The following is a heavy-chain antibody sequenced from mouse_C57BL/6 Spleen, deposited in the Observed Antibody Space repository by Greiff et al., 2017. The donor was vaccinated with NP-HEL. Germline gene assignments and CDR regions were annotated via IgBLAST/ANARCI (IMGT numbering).Heavy chain of an antibody. Sequence: EVMLVESGGGLVKPGGSLKLSCAASGFTFSDYGMHWVRQAPEKGLEWVAYISSGSSTIYYADTVKGRFTISRDNAKNTLFLQMTSLRSEDTAMYYCAGRYYYGSSHFDYWGQGTTLTVSS. V-gene: IGHV5-17*01. J-gene: IGHJ2*01. CDR2: ISSGSSTI. CDR1: GFTFSDYG. CDR3: AGRYYYGSSHFDY. D-gene: IGHD1-1*01.